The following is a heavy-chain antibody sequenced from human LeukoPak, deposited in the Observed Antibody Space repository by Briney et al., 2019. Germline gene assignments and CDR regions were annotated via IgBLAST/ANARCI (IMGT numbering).Heavy chain of an antibody. J-gene: IGHJ4*02. Sequence: GGSLRLSCAASGFTVSSNYMSWVRQAPGKGLEWVSVIYNGGSTYYADSVKGRFTISRENVKSFLHLQMNTLRAEDTAVYYCARRGEGHSYGLDYWGQGTLVTVSS. CDR1: GFTVSSNY. CDR2: IYNGGST. D-gene: IGHD5-18*01. CDR3: ARRGEGHSYGLDY. V-gene: IGHV3-53*01.